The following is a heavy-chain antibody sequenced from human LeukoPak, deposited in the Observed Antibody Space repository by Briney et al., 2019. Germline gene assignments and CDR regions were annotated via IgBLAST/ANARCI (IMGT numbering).Heavy chain of an antibody. CDR2: ISKSSTYI. CDR1: VFNYKTHT. D-gene: IGHD3-16*01. J-gene: IGHJ3*02. V-gene: IGHV3-21*01. Sequence: PGGSVTLSCSASVFNYKTHTMNGLRQAPGKGREGVSSISKSSTYIYYTHSVKGRFTIARDNAKNSLYMQMNPLSAEDRAVYYCARDLLDFYTWGRYGSFDIWGQGTMVTVSS. CDR3: ARDLLDFYTWGRYGSFDI.